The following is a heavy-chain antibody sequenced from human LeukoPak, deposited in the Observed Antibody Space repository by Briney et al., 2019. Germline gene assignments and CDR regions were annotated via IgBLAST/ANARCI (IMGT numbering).Heavy chain of an antibody. CDR3: AKRGGQVTTGSFDY. J-gene: IGHJ4*02. Sequence: PGGSLRLSWAASGFAFSSYSMSWVRQAPGKGLEWVSAISGSGGSTYYADSVKGRFTISRDNSKNTLYLQMNSLRAEDTAVYYCAKRGGQVTTGSFDYWGQGTLVTVSS. V-gene: IGHV3-23*01. CDR1: GFAFSSYS. CDR2: ISGSGGST. D-gene: IGHD4-17*01.